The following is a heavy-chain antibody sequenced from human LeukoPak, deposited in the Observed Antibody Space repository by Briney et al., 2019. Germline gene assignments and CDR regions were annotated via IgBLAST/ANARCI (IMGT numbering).Heavy chain of an antibody. CDR2: IYHSGST. V-gene: IGHV4-30-2*01. CDR3: ARSLVTYLYFQH. J-gene: IGHJ1*01. D-gene: IGHD4-11*01. Sequence: SETLSLTCTVSGGSISSGGYYWSWIRQPPGKGLEWIGYIYHSGSTYYNPSLKSRVTISVDRSKNQFSLKRSSVTAADTAVYYCARSLVTYLYFQHWGQGTLVTVSS. CDR1: GGSISSGGYY.